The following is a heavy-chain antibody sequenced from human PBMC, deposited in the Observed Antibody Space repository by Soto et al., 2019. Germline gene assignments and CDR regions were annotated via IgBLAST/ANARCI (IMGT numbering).Heavy chain of an antibody. J-gene: IGHJ4*02. D-gene: IGHD6-19*01. CDR3: ASTRYSSGWYRVYFDY. Sequence: SETLSLTCAVSGCSISSCYWCGIRQHPGKGREGSGYIYYSGGTNYNPSLKRRVTISVDTSKNQFSLKLSSVTAADTAVYYCASTRYSSGWYRVYFDYWGQGTLVTVSS. CDR1: GCSISSCY. CDR2: IYYSGGT. V-gene: IGHV4-59*01.